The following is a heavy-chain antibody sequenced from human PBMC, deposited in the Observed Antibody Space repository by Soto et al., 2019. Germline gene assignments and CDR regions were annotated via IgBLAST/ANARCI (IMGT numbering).Heavy chain of an antibody. CDR1: GFSFSSYS. CDR2: ISSSSSYI. D-gene: IGHD6-13*01. J-gene: IGHJ4*02. CDR3: ARVGAAAVSDY. V-gene: IGHV3-21*01. Sequence: GGSLRLSCAASGFSFSSYSMNWVRQAPGKGLEWVSSISSSSSYIYYADSVKGRFTISRDNAKNSLYLQMNSLRAEDTAVYYCARVGAAAVSDYWGQGTLVTVSS.